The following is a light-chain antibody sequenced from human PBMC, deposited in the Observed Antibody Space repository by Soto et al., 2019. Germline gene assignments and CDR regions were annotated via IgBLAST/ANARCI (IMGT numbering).Light chain of an antibody. CDR3: QQYNNWPYT. J-gene: IGKJ2*01. Sequence: EIVMTQSPATLSVPPGERATLSCRASQSVSSVLAWYQQKPGQAPRLLIYSASTRATGIPARFSGSGSGTEFTLTISSLQSEDFAIYYCQQYNNWPYTFGQGTKLEIK. V-gene: IGKV3-15*01. CDR2: SAS. CDR1: QSVSSV.